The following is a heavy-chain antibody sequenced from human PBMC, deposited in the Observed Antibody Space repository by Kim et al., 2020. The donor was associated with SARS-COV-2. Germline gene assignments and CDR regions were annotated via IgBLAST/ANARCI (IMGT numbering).Heavy chain of an antibody. J-gene: IGHJ4*02. V-gene: IGHV3-33*06. CDR3: AKDPKGFGEFLGYFDY. Sequence: GGSLRLSCAASGFTFSSYGMHWVRQAPGKGLEWVAVIWYDGSNKYYADSVKGRFTISRDNSKNTLYLQMNSLRAEDTAVYYCAKDPKGFGEFLGYFDYWGQGTLVTVSS. CDR1: GFTFSSYG. CDR2: IWYDGSNK. D-gene: IGHD3-10*01.